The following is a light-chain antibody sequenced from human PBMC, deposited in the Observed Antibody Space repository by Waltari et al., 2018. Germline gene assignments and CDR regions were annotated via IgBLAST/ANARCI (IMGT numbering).Light chain of an antibody. Sequence: DIQMTQSPSSVSASVGDRVTITCRASQAISTWVSWYQQKPGKAPKLLISVASSLESGVPSRFSGSGSGAHFTLTISSLQPEDFATYYCQQTDSFPWTFGQGTKVEI. V-gene: IGKV1-12*01. CDR3: QQTDSFPWT. J-gene: IGKJ1*01. CDR1: QAISTW. CDR2: VAS.